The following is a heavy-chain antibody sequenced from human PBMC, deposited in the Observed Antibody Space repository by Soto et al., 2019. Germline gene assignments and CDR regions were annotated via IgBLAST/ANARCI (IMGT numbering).Heavy chain of an antibody. CDR1: GFTFSSYA. Sequence: PGGSLRLSCAASGFTFSSYAMSWVRQAPGKGLEWVSAISGSGGSTYYADSVKGRFTISRDNSKNTLYLQMNSLRAEDTAVYYCAKGQLAHYYYYYGMDVWGQGTTVTVSS. CDR3: AKGQLAHYYYYYGMDV. CDR2: ISGSGGST. V-gene: IGHV3-23*01. J-gene: IGHJ6*02. D-gene: IGHD6-6*01.